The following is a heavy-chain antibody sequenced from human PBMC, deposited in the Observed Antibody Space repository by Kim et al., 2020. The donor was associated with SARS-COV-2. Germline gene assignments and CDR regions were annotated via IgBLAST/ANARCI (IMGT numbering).Heavy chain of an antibody. D-gene: IGHD6-13*01. CDR3: AKDSYSSIISFDP. Sequence: ADSGTGRFTISRDNAKNSLSLQMNSLRAEDTAVYYCAKDSYSSIISFDPWGQGTLVTVSS. V-gene: IGHV3-21*01. J-gene: IGHJ5*02.